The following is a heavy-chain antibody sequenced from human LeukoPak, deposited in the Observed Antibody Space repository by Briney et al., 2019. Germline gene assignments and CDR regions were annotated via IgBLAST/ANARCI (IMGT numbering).Heavy chain of an antibody. Sequence: GGSLRLSCAASGFTFSSYGMHWVRQAPGKGLEWVAVIWYDGSNKYYADSVKGRFTISRDNSKSTLYLQMNSLRAEDTAVYYCARDIPAYCTNGVCRTGNWFDPWGQGTLVTVSS. D-gene: IGHD2-8*01. CDR2: IWYDGSNK. J-gene: IGHJ5*02. CDR1: GFTFSSYG. CDR3: ARDIPAYCTNGVCRTGNWFDP. V-gene: IGHV3-33*01.